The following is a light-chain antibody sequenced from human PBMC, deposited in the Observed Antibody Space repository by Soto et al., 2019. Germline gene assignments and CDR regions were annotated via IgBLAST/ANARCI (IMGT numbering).Light chain of an antibody. J-gene: IGLJ1*01. CDR3: SSYAGSNNFDV. V-gene: IGLV2-8*01. CDR2: EVF. Sequence: QSALTQPPFASGSPGQSVTISCTGTSSDVGGYNYVSWYQQHPGKAPKLMIYEVFKRPSGVPDRFSGSKSGNTASLTVSGLQAEDEADYYCSSYAGSNNFDVFGTGTKVTVL. CDR1: SSDVGGYNY.